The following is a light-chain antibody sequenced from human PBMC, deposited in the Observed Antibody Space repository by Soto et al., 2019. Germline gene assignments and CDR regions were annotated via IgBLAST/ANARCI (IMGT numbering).Light chain of an antibody. J-gene: IGKJ2*01. CDR3: QQRSDWPRT. CDR2: DAS. Sequence: EIVLTQSPATLSLSPGERATLSCRASQSVSSNLSWYQQRPGQAPRLLVYDASNRATGIPGRFSGSGSETDFTLTISSLEPEDFAVYYCQQRSDWPRTFGPGTKLEIK. V-gene: IGKV3-11*01. CDR1: QSVSSN.